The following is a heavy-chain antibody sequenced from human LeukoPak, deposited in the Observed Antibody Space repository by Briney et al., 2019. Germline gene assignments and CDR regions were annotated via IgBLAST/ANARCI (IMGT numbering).Heavy chain of an antibody. Sequence: GGSLRLSCAASGVTVSTIYMGWVRQAPGRGLDWVSVIYPDGRAYYAESVQGRFTISRDSSENTLILQMNNQRAEDTAVYYCATLKGWYGECCFDYWGQGTLVTVSS. CDR2: IYPDGRA. J-gene: IGHJ4*02. V-gene: IGHV3-53*01. CDR1: GVTVSTIY. CDR3: ATLKGWYGECCFDY. D-gene: IGHD3-10*01.